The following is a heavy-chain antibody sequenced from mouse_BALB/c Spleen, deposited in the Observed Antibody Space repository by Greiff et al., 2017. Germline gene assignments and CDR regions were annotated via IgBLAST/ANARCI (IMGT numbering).Heavy chain of an antibody. CDR3: TRDYYGRFDY. J-gene: IGHJ2*01. D-gene: IGHD1-2*01. CDR2: INPSNGGT. CDR1: GYTFTSYY. V-gene: IGHV1S81*02. Sequence: QVQLQQPGAELVKPGASVKLSCTASGYTFTSYYMYWVKQSPGQGLEWIGGINPSNGGTNFNEKFKSKATLTVDKSSSTAYMQHSSLTSEDSAVYYGTRDYYGRFDYWGQGTTVTVSS.